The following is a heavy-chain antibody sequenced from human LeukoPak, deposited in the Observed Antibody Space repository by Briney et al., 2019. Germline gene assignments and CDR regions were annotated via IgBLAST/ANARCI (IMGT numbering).Heavy chain of an antibody. Sequence: PGGSLRLSCAASGFTFSNAWMSWVRQAPGKGLEWVSYISSSSSTIYYADSVKGRFTISRDNAKNSLYLQMNSLRAEDTAVYYCAREASRGAVAGTIDYWGQGTLVTVSS. V-gene: IGHV3-48*01. J-gene: IGHJ4*02. D-gene: IGHD6-19*01. CDR2: ISSSSSTI. CDR3: AREASRGAVAGTIDY. CDR1: GFTFSNAW.